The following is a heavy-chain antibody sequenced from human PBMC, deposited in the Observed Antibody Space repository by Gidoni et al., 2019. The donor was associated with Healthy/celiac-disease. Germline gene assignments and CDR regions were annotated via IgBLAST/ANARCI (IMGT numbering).Heavy chain of an antibody. CDR3: ARQDNWNYGKGYGMDV. V-gene: IGHV5-51*01. D-gene: IGHD1-7*01. Sequence: WVRQMPGKGLEWMGIIYPGDSDTRYSPSFQGQVTISADKSISTAYLQWSSLKASDTAMYYCARQDNWNYGKGYGMDVWGQGTTVTVSS. CDR2: IYPGDSDT. J-gene: IGHJ6*02.